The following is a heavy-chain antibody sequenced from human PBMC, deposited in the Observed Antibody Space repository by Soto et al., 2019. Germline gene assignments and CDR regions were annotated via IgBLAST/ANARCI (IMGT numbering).Heavy chain of an antibody. CDR1: GYTFTGYY. V-gene: IGHV1-2*02. J-gene: IGHJ4*02. CDR3: AGDRGYCSSTSCSIGFIGEFDY. D-gene: IGHD2-2*01. CDR2: INPNSGGT. Sequence: GASVKVSCKASGYTFTGYYMHWVRQAPGQGLEWMGWINPNSGGTNYAQKFQGRVTMTRDTSISTAYMELSRLRSDDTAVYYCAGDRGYCSSTSCSIGFIGEFDYWGQGTLVTVSS.